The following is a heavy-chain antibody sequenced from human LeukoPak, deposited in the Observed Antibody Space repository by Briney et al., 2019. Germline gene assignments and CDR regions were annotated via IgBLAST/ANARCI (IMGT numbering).Heavy chain of an antibody. J-gene: IGHJ4*02. CDR3: ASGEKLGF. CDR1: GFTFSSYW. Sequence: GGSLRLSCVASGFTFSSYWMSWVRQAPGKGLEWVANIKQDGSDKYYVDSVKGRFTISRDNTKNSLYLQMNSLRAEDTAVYYCASGEKLGFWGQGTLVTVSS. CDR2: IKQDGSDK. V-gene: IGHV3-7*01. D-gene: IGHD3-10*01.